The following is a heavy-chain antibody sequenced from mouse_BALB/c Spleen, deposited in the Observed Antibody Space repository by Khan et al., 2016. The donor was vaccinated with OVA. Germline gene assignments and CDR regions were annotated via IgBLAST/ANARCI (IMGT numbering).Heavy chain of an antibody. D-gene: IGHD1-1*01. CDR1: GYSITSDYA. CDR3: ARVYGGDFDY. J-gene: IGHJ2*01. V-gene: IGHV3-2*02. Sequence: EVHLVESGPGLVKPSQSLSLTCTVTGYSITSDYAWNWIRQFPGNKLEWMGFISYSGNTNYNPSLKSRISITRDTSKNQFFLQLNSVTTEDTATYYWARVYGGDFDYWGQGTTLTVSS. CDR2: ISYSGNT.